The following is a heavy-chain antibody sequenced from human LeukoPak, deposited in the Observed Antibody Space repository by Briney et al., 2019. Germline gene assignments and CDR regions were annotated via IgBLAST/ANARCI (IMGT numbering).Heavy chain of an antibody. CDR2: TNSDGSST. Sequence: GGSLRLSCAASGFTFSIYWMHWVRQAPGKGLVWVSRTNSDGSSTSYADSVKGRFTISRDNAKNTLYLQMNSLRAEDTAVYYCARENYWGFDYWGQGTLVTVSS. CDR1: GFTFSIYW. CDR3: ARENYWGFDY. J-gene: IGHJ4*02. V-gene: IGHV3-74*01. D-gene: IGHD3-16*01.